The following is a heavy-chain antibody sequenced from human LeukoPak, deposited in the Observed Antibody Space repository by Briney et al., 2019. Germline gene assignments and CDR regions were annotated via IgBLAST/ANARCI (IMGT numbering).Heavy chain of an antibody. CDR2: ISGSGGST. Sequence: GGSLRLSCAASGFTFSSYATSWVRQAPGKGLEWVSAISGSGGSTYYADSVKGRFTISRDNSKNTLYLQMNSLRAEDTAVYYCAKVSLYSSGWPKSFDYWGQGTLVTVSS. CDR3: AKVSLYSSGWPKSFDY. CDR1: GFTFSSYA. J-gene: IGHJ4*02. D-gene: IGHD6-19*01. V-gene: IGHV3-23*01.